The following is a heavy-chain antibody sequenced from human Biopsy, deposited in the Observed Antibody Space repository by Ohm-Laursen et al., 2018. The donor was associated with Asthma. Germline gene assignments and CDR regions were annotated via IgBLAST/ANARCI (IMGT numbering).Heavy chain of an antibody. D-gene: IGHD4-23*01. CDR2: ISSSSSTI. CDR1: GFRFSDYS. Sequence: SPRLSCAASGFRFSDYSMNWVRQAPGKGLEWVSYISSSSSTIYYADSVKGRFTISRDNAKNSLYLQMNSLRDEDTAVYYCARDYGGNSGYYYGMDVWGQGTTVTVSS. CDR3: ARDYGGNSGYYYGMDV. V-gene: IGHV3-48*02. J-gene: IGHJ6*02.